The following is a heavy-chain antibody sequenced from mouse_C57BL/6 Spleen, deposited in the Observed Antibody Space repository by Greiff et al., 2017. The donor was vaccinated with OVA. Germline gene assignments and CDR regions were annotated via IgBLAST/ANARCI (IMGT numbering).Heavy chain of an antibody. CDR1: GYTFTSYW. CDR3: AIAYYSNYRYFDV. J-gene: IGHJ1*03. D-gene: IGHD2-5*01. V-gene: IGHV1-53*01. CDR2: INPSNGGT. Sequence: VQLQQPGPELVKPGASVKLSCKASGYTFTSYWMHWVKQRPGQGLEWIGNINPSNGGTNYNEKFKSKATLTVDKSSSTAYMQLSSLTSEDSAVYYCAIAYYSNYRYFDVWGTGTTVTVSS.